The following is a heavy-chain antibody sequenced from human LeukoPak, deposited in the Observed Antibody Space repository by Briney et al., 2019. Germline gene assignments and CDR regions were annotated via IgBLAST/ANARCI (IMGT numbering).Heavy chain of an antibody. Sequence: SETLSLTCTVSGGSISNYYWNWIRQPPGKGLEWVGHISYSGGTKYNPSLQSRVTISVDTSKNQFSLKVSSVTAADTAVYHCARGPRRPAAAPEYWGQGTLVTVSS. CDR2: ISYSGGT. D-gene: IGHD6-13*01. CDR1: GGSISNYY. V-gene: IGHV4-59*12. CDR3: ARGPRRPAAAPEY. J-gene: IGHJ4*02.